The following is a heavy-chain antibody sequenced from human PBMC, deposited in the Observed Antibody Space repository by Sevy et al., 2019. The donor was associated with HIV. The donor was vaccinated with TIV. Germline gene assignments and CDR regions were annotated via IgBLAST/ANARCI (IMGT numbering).Heavy chain of an antibody. CDR2: IYPDDSDT. J-gene: IGHJ4*02. CDR1: GYSFTSHW. D-gene: IGHD3-22*01. V-gene: IGHV5-51*01. CDR3: ATSRSGYFDSSGYYIY. Sequence: AGESLKISCKGSGYSFTSHWIGWVRHMPGKGLEWMGIIYPDDSDTRYSPSFQGQVTFSADKSISTAYLQWSSLKASDTAMYYCATSRSGYFDSSGYYIYWGQGTLVTVSS.